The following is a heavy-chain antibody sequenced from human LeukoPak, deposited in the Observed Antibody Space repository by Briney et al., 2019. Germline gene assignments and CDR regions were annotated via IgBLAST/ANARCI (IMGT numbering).Heavy chain of an antibody. D-gene: IGHD4-17*01. CDR1: GFTFSNYA. J-gene: IGHJ3*01. V-gene: IGHV3-23*01. Sequence: GGSLRLSCVASGFTFSNYALMWVRQAPGQGLEWVSAITGGGTTGYADSVKGRFTISRDNSKNTLYLQMNSLRVEDTAQYFCARDPNGDYIGAFEFWGQGTGVTVSS. CDR3: ARDPNGDYIGAFEF. CDR2: ITGGGTT.